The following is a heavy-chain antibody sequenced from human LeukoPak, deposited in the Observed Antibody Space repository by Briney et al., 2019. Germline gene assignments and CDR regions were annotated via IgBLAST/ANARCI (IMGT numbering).Heavy chain of an antibody. Sequence: GASVKVSCKASGYTFTSYGISWVRQALGQGLEWMGWINAYNGNTKYAQKLQGRVTMTTDTSTSTAYMELRSLRSDDTALYYCATWGDPYSNDDHDAFDIWGQGTMVTVSS. D-gene: IGHD4-11*01. V-gene: IGHV1-18*01. CDR2: INAYNGNT. CDR3: ATWGDPYSNDDHDAFDI. CDR1: GYTFTSYG. J-gene: IGHJ3*02.